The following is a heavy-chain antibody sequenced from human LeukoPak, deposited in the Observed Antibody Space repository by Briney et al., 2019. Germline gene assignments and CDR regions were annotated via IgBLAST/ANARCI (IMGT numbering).Heavy chain of an antibody. V-gene: IGHV1-2*02. CDR2: INPNSGGT. CDR1: GYTFTGYY. J-gene: IGHJ5*02. CDR3: ARVVYCSGGSCHNWFDP. Sequence: GASVKVSCKASGYTFTGYYMHWVRQAPGQGLEWMGWINPNSGGTNYAQKFQGRVTMTRDTSISTAYMELSRLRSDDTAVYYCARVVYCSGGSCHNWFDPWGQGTLVTVSS. D-gene: IGHD2-15*01.